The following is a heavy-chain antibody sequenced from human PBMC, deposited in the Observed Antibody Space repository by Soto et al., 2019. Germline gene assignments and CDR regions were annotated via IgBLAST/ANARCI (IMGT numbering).Heavy chain of an antibody. D-gene: IGHD2-21*02. Sequence: ETLSLTCTVSGGSVTSGNYYWSWIRQPPGKGLEWIGHIYYSGSTNYNPSLKSRVTISVDASKNQFSLKLSSVTAADTAIYYCARGPVVTPFVDYWGQGTLVTVSS. V-gene: IGHV4-61*01. J-gene: IGHJ4*02. CDR2: IYYSGST. CDR1: GGSVTSGNYY. CDR3: ARGPVVTPFVDY.